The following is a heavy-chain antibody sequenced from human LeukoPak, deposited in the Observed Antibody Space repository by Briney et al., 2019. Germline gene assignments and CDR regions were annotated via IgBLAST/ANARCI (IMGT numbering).Heavy chain of an antibody. Sequence: SVKVSFKASGGTFSSYAISWVRQAPGQGLEWMGGIIPIFGTANYAQKFQGRVTITADKSTSTAYMELSSLRSEDTAVYYCARAWDTATRTYYFDYWGQGTLVTVSS. CDR2: IIPIFGTA. V-gene: IGHV1-69*06. J-gene: IGHJ4*02. D-gene: IGHD5-18*01. CDR1: GGTFSSYA. CDR3: ARAWDTATRTYYFDY.